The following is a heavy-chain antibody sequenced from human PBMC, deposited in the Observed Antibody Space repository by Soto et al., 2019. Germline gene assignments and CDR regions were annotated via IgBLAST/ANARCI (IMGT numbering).Heavy chain of an antibody. D-gene: IGHD4-4*01. CDR3: ARDFEGDYSNYFDY. J-gene: IGHJ4*02. CDR2: INPNSGGT. Sequence: ASVKVSCKASGYTFTGYYMHWVRQAPGQGLEWMGWINPNSGGTNYAQKFQGWVTMTRDTSISTAYMELSRLRSDDTAVYYCARDFEGDYSNYFDYWGQGTLVTVSS. V-gene: IGHV1-2*04. CDR1: GYTFTGYY.